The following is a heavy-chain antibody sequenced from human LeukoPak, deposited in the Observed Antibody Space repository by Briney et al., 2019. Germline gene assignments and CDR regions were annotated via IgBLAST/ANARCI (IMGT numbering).Heavy chain of an antibody. J-gene: IGHJ6*03. CDR3: ARDLEYYYGSGSRTYYYYYMDV. V-gene: IGHV4-4*07. CDR1: GGSISSYY. Sequence: PSETLSLTCTVSGGSISSYYWSWIRQPAGKGLEWIGRIYTSGSTNYNPSLKSRVTMSVGTSKNQFSLKLSSVTAADTAVYYCARDLEYYYGSGSRTYYYYYMDVWGKGTTVTISS. CDR2: IYTSGST. D-gene: IGHD3-10*01.